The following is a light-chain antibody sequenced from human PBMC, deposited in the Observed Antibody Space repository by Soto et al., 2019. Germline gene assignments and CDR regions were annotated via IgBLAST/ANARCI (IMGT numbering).Light chain of an antibody. CDR2: VTSDGSH. Sequence: QSVLTQSPSASASLGASVKLTCTLSSGHSSYAIAWHQQQPEKGPRYLMKVTSDGSHNKGDGIPDRFSGSRSGAEHYLTISSLQSEDEADYYCQTWGTGIQVFGGGTKVTVL. CDR1: SGHSSYA. J-gene: IGLJ2*01. V-gene: IGLV4-69*01. CDR3: QTWGTGIQV.